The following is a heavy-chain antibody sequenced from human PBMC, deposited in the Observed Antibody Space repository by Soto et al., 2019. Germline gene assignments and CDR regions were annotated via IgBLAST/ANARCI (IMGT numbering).Heavy chain of an antibody. D-gene: IGHD6-19*01. Sequence: GGSLRLSCAASGFTFSSYAMSWVRQAPAKGLEWVSAISGRGGSTYYADSVKGRFTISRDNSKNTLYLQMNSLRAEDTAVYYCAREPPYSSGWRPLGWFDPWGQGTLVTVSS. CDR3: AREPPYSSGWRPLGWFDP. J-gene: IGHJ5*02. CDR2: ISGRGGST. CDR1: GFTFSSYA. V-gene: IGHV3-23*01.